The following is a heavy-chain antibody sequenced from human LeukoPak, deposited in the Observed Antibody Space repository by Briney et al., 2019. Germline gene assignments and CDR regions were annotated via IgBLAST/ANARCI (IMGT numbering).Heavy chain of an antibody. D-gene: IGHD6-6*01. Sequence: PSGTLSLTCADSGASITSTNWWSWVRQPPGKGLEWIGEVYHSGYANYNPSLKGRVTMSVDKSKNQFSLNLTSVTAADTAVFYCARYQYGRSSYDSWGQGTLVTVSS. J-gene: IGHJ4*02. CDR1: GASITSTNW. CDR3: ARYQYGRSSYDS. CDR2: VYHSGYA. V-gene: IGHV4-4*02.